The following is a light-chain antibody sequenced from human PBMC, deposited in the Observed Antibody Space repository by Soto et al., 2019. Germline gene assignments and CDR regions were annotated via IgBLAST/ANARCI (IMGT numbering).Light chain of an antibody. CDR3: ASWDDSLSGL. V-gene: IGLV1-47*01. J-gene: IGLJ2*01. CDR1: APNVAGNY. CDR2: GNN. Sequence: QSVLTQPPSASGTPGQRVTISCSGSAPNVAGNYISWYHQLPGTPPKLLVFGNNQRPSGVPDRFSGSRSGTSASLAISGLRSEDEAIYFCASWDDSLSGLFGGGTKLTVL.